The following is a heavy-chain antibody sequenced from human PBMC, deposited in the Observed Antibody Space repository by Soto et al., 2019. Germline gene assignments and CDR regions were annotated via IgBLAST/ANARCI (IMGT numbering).Heavy chain of an antibody. D-gene: IGHD2-2*01. CDR2: ISYDGSNK. J-gene: IGHJ6*02. V-gene: IGHV3-30*18. CDR1: GFTFSSYG. Sequence: GGSLRLSCAASGFTFSSYGMHWVRQAPGKGLEWVAVISYDGSNKYYADSVKGRFTISRDNSKNTLYLQMNSLRAEDTAVYYCAKDLRYQLLNYYYGMDVWGQGTTVTVSS. CDR3: AKDLRYQLLNYYYGMDV.